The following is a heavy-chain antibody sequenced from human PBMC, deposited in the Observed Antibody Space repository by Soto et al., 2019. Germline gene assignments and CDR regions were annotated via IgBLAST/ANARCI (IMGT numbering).Heavy chain of an antibody. CDR2: IWYDGSNK. J-gene: IGHJ6*02. CDR1: GFTFSSYG. V-gene: IGHV3-33*01. CDR3: ARDRYLYSYGFNYYYYGMDV. Sequence: GGSLRLSCAASGFTFSSYGMHWVRQAPGKGLEWVAVIWYDGSNKYYADSVKGRFTIPRDNSKNTLYLEMNSLRAEDTAVYYCARDRYLYSYGFNYYYYGMDVWGQGTTVTVSS. D-gene: IGHD5-18*01.